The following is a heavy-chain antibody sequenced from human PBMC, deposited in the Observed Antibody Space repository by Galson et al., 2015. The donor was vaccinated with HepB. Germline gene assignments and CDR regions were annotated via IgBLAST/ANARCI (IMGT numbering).Heavy chain of an antibody. J-gene: IGHJ5*02. V-gene: IGHV3-7*05. CDR3: AREGWCSSTSCYTGGWFDP. D-gene: IGHD2-2*02. CDR2: IKQDGSEK. Sequence: LRLSCAASGFTFSKYWMSWVRQAPGKGLEWVANIKQDGSEKYYVDSVKGRFTISRDNAKNSLYLQMNSLRAEDTAVYYCAREGWCSSTSCYTGGWFDPWGQGALVTASS. CDR1: GFTFSKYW.